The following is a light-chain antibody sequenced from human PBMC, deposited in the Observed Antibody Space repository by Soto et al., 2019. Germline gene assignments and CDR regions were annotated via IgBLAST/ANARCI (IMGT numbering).Light chain of an antibody. J-gene: IGKJ1*01. Sequence: DVQMTQSPCTLSVSVGGGFTITCLASQTISSWLAWYQQKPGKAPKLLIYKASTLKSGVPSRFSGSGSGTEFTLTISSLQPDDFATYYCQHYNSYSEAFGQGTKVDIK. V-gene: IGKV1-5*03. CDR1: QTISSW. CDR2: KAS. CDR3: QHYNSYSEA.